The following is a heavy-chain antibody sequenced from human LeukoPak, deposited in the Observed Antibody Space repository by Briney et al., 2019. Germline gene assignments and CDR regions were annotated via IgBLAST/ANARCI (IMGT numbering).Heavy chain of an antibody. Sequence: SGGSLRLSCAASGFTFSSYAMSWVRQAPGKGLEWVSAISGSGGSTYYADSVKGRFTISRDNSKNTLYLQMNSLRAEDTAVYYCAKDLYYDILTGYAYWGQGTLVTVSS. CDR1: GFTFSSYA. CDR3: AKDLYYDILTGYAY. D-gene: IGHD3-9*01. CDR2: ISGSGGST. J-gene: IGHJ4*02. V-gene: IGHV3-23*01.